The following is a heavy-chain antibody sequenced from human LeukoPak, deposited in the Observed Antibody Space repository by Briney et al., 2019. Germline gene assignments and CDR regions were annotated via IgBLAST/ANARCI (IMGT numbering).Heavy chain of an antibody. V-gene: IGHV4-34*01. Sequence: SETLSLSCAVYGGSFSGYYWRWIRQPPGKGLEWIGEINHSGSTNYNPSLKSRVTISVDTSKNQFSLKLSSVTAADTAVYYCAGTEDYYGSGSYYKRKYYFDYWGQGTLVTVSS. CDR3: AGTEDYYGSGSYYKRKYYFDY. D-gene: IGHD3-10*01. J-gene: IGHJ4*02. CDR2: INHSGST. CDR1: GGSFSGYY.